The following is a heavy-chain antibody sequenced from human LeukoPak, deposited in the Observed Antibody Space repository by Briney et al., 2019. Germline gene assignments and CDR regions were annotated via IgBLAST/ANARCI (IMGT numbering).Heavy chain of an antibody. CDR3: ARAIITIFGVVTVFDY. D-gene: IGHD3-3*01. J-gene: IGHJ4*02. V-gene: IGHV4-34*01. Sequence: PSETLSLTCAVYGGSFSGYYWSWIRQPPGKGLEWIGEINHSGSTNYNPSLKSRVTISVDTSQNQFSLKLSSVTAADTAVYYCARAIITIFGVVTVFDYWGQGTLVTVSS. CDR1: GGSFSGYY. CDR2: INHSGST.